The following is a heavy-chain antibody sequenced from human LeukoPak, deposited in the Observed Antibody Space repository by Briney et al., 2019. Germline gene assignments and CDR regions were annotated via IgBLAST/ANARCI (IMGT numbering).Heavy chain of an antibody. J-gene: IGHJ4*02. CDR2: INPNXGDT. Sequence: ASVKVSCKASGXXXXXXXXXXVXXXXXXXXXXXXXINPNXGDTNYAQKFQGRVTMTRDTSISTAYMELSRLRSDDTAVYVCARATLPRSNDYALDYWGQGTLVTVSS. D-gene: IGHD4-17*01. CDR1: GXXXXXXX. V-gene: IGHV1-2*02. CDR3: ARATLPRSNDYALDY.